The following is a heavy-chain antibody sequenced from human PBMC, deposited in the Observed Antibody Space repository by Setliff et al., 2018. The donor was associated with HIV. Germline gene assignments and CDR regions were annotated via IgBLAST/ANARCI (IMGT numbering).Heavy chain of an antibody. CDR3: ARGRAGIVATID. CDR1: GFTFDDYG. D-gene: IGHD5-12*01. Sequence: PGGSLRLSCTTSGFTFDDYGMSWVRQAPGKGLEWVSSINWNGGGTGYGDSVRGRFTMTRDTSISTAYMELSRLRSDDTAVYYCARGRAGIVATIDWGQGTLVTVSS. V-gene: IGHV3-20*04. CDR2: INWNGGGT. J-gene: IGHJ4*02.